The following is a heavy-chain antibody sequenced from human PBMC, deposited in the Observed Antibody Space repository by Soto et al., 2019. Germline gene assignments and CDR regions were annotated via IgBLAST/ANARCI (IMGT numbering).Heavy chain of an antibody. Sequence: SETLSLTCTVSGGSISSYYWSWIRQPPGKGLEWIGYIYYSGSTNYNPSLKSRVTISVDTSKNQFSLKLSSVTAADTAVYYCARHLRRDGYNYYFDYWGQGTLVTVSS. V-gene: IGHV4-59*08. CDR2: IYYSGST. CDR1: GGSISSYY. CDR3: ARHLRRDGYNYYFDY. J-gene: IGHJ4*02. D-gene: IGHD1-1*01.